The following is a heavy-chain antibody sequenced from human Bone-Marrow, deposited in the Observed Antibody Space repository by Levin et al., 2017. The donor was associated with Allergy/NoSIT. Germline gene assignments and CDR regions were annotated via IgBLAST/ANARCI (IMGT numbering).Heavy chain of an antibody. V-gene: IGHV3-21*06. CDR2: ISSSSSGSHV. J-gene: IGHJ6*02. CDR1: GFTFNDFG. Sequence: HGESLKISCAASGFTFNDFGMNWVRQAPGKGLEWVSSISSSSSGSHVYYADSVKGRFTISRDDAKNSLSLQMDSLRVEDTATYFCARDRIYGILRNYGMDLWGQGTTVTVSS. D-gene: IGHD4-17*01. CDR3: ARDRIYGILRNYGMDL.